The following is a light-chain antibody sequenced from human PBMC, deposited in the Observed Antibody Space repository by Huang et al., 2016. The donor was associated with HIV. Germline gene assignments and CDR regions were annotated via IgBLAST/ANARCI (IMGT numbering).Light chain of an antibody. CDR1: QNIIKW. Sequence: DIQMTQSPASVSASVGDRVTITCRASQNIIKWLAWYQVKPGKAPKLLISDTSSLQSGVPSRFSGSGSGTDFTLTVSSLHLEDFATYYCQQVHSFPLTFGGGTKVEI. J-gene: IGKJ4*01. CDR2: DTS. CDR3: QQVHSFPLT. V-gene: IGKV1D-12*01.